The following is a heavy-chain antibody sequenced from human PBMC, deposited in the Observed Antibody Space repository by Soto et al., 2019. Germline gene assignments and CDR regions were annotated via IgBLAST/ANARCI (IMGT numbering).Heavy chain of an antibody. V-gene: IGHV1-2*02. CDR3: ARDRPPDY. CDR1: GFTFTAYY. Sequence: GASVEVSCKXSGFTFTAYYVHWVRQAPGQGLEWMGWINPNTGDTNYAQKFEGRVTMTRDTSISTAYMELNGLRSDDTAVYFCARDRPPDYWGQGSLVTVSS. J-gene: IGHJ4*02. CDR2: INPNTGDT.